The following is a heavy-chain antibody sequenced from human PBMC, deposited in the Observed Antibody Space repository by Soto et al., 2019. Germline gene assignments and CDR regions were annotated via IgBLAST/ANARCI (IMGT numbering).Heavy chain of an antibody. V-gene: IGHV1-46*01. J-gene: IGHJ6*02. D-gene: IGHD2-15*01. CDR1: GYTFTSYY. CDR2: INPSGGST. CDR3: ATGWDCSGGSCGSYYYYYGMDI. Sequence: ASVKVSCKASGYTFTSYYMHWVRQAPGQGLEWMGIINPSGGSTSYAQKFQGRVTMTRDTSTSTAYMELSSLRSEDTAVYYCATGWDCSGGSCGSYYYYYGMDIWGQGTTVTVSS.